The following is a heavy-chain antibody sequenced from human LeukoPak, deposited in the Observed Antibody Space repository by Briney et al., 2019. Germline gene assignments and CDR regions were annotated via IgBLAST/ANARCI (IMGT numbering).Heavy chain of an antibody. D-gene: IGHD6-13*01. Sequence: QPGRSLRLSCAASGFTFSSYGMHWVRQAPGKGLEWVAVIWYDGSNKYYADSVKGRFTISRDNSKNTLYLQMSGLRADDTAVYYCARDPYSSTWSYGMDIWGQGTTVTVSS. CDR3: ARDPYSSTWSYGMDI. J-gene: IGHJ6*02. V-gene: IGHV3-33*01. CDR2: IWYDGSNK. CDR1: GFTFSSYG.